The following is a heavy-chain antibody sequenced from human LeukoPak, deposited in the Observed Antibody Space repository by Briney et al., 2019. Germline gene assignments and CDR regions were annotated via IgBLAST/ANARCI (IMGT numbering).Heavy chain of an antibody. CDR1: GFTFSSYE. V-gene: IGHV3-21*05. J-gene: IGHJ6*03. CDR3: AREGAASWFGELSMSVYYYYMDV. D-gene: IGHD3-10*01. Sequence: GGSLRLSCAASGFTFSSYEMNWVRQAPGKGLEWVSYISSSSSYIYYADSVKGRFTISRDNAKNSLYLQMNSLRAEDTAVYYCAREGAASWFGELSMSVYYYYMDVWGKGTTVTISS. CDR2: ISSSSSYI.